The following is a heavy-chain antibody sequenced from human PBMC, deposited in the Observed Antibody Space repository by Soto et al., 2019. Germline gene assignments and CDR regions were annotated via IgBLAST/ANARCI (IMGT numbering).Heavy chain of an antibody. D-gene: IGHD5-18*01. J-gene: IGHJ6*02. Sequence: SETLSLTCAVSGGSISSDGYSWSWIRQPPGKGLEWIGYIYHSGSTYYNPSLKSRVTISVDRSKNQFSLKLSSVTAADTAVYYCACIFSGGYGYGFYYYGVDVWGQGTSVTVSS. CDR3: ACIFSGGYGYGFYYYGVDV. CDR2: IYHSGST. V-gene: IGHV4-30-2*01. CDR1: GGSISSDGYS.